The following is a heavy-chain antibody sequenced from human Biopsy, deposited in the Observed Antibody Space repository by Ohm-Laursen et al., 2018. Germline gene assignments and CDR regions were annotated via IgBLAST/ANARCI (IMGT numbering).Heavy chain of an antibody. D-gene: IGHD3-10*01. CDR3: ARSMTTMVRRRSYYFDY. J-gene: IGHJ4*02. CDR1: GFTFSSYC. CDR2: IKQDGSET. V-gene: IGHV3-7*01. Sequence: SLRLSCAASGFTFSSYCMSWVRQAPGKGLEWVANIKQDGSETYFVDSVKGRFTISRDSAKSSLYLQMNSLRAEDTAVYYCARSMTTMVRRRSYYFDYLGQGTLVTVSS.